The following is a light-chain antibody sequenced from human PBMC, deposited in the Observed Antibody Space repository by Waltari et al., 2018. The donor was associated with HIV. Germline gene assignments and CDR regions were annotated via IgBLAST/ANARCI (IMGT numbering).Light chain of an antibody. CDR1: SSNIGAGYD. CDR3: QSYDSSLSAFV. Sequence: QSVLTQPPSVSGAPGQRVTISCTGSSSNIGAGYDVHWSQQLPGTAPKLLIYGNNNRPSGVPGRFSGSQSGTSASRAITGLQAEDEADYYCQSYDSSLSAFVFGTGTKVTVL. V-gene: IGLV1-40*01. J-gene: IGLJ1*01. CDR2: GNN.